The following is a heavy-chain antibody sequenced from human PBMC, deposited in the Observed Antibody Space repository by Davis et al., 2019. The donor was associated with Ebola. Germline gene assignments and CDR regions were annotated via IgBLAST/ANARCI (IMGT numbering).Heavy chain of an antibody. V-gene: IGHV3-48*02. CDR1: GFTFSSYS. J-gene: IGHJ4*02. D-gene: IGHD2-8*02. Sequence: GGSLRLSCAASGFTFSSYSMNWVRQAPGKGLEWVSYISSSSSTIYYADSVKGRFTISRDNAKNSLYLQMNSLRDEDTAVYYCARTPAGYCTGGVCPFFDYWGQGTLVTVSS. CDR2: ISSSSSTI. CDR3: ARTPAGYCTGGVCPFFDY.